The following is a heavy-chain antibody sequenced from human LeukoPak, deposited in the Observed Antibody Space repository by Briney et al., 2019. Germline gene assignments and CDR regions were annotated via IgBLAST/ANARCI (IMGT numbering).Heavy chain of an antibody. D-gene: IGHD5-24*01. CDR2: IYPGDSDT. CDR1: GYSFTSYW. CDR3: ARRRDGYNYGNWFDP. J-gene: IGHJ5*02. Sequence: GESLKISCKGSGYSFTSYWIGWVRQMPGTGLEWMGIIYPGDSDTRYSPSFQGQVTISADKSISTAYLQWSSLKASDTAMYYCARRRDGYNYGNWFDPWGQGTLVTVSS. V-gene: IGHV5-51*01.